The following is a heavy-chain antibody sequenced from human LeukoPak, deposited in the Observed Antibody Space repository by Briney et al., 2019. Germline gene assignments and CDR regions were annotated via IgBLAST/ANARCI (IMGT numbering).Heavy chain of an antibody. Sequence: PSETLSLTCTVSGGSISSSSYCWGWIRQPPGKGLEWIGSIYYSGSTYYNPSLKSRVTISVDTSKNQFSLKLSSVTAADTAVYYCTYLAPYCSSTSCYDLSDVWGQGTTVTVSS. J-gene: IGHJ6*02. CDR3: TYLAPYCSSTSCYDLSDV. CDR1: GGSISSSSYC. D-gene: IGHD2-2*01. V-gene: IGHV4-39*01. CDR2: IYYSGST.